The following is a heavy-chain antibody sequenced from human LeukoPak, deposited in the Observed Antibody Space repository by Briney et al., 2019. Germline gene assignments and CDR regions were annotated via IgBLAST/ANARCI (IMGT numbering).Heavy chain of an antibody. D-gene: IGHD3-10*01. Sequence: SETLSLTCTVSGYSISSGYYWGWIRQPPGKGLEWIATTYHAGSTYYNPSLKSRVTISADTSKNQFSLKLSSVTAADTAVYYCARVMVRGVNYMDVWGKGTTVTVSS. CDR3: ARVMVRGVNYMDV. CDR2: TYHAGST. J-gene: IGHJ6*03. CDR1: GYSISSGYY. V-gene: IGHV4-38-2*02.